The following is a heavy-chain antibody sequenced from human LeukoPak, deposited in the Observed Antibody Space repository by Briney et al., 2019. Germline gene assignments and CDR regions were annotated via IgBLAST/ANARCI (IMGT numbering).Heavy chain of an antibody. Sequence: GSGPTLVKPTQTLTLTCTFSGFSLSTRGVGVGWIRQPPGKALEWLALIYWDDDKRYSPSLKSRLTITKDTSKNQVVLTMTNMDPVDTATYYCARRGIEVIEAPRGFDYWGQGTLVTVSS. J-gene: IGHJ4*02. D-gene: IGHD6-19*01. CDR2: IYWDDDK. CDR1: GFSLSTRGVG. CDR3: ARRGIEVIEAPRGFDY. V-gene: IGHV2-5*02.